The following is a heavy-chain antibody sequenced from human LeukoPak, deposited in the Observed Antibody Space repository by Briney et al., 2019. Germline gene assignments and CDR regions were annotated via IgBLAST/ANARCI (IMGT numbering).Heavy chain of an antibody. Sequence: SETLSLTCAVSNYPITSDYYWVWIRQPPGQGLEWIGHIFHSEIAHYNPSLKSRVTMSVDTSRSQFSVNLNSVTAADTAVYFCGRAGFGTAYKRFYHYMDVWGKGTKVTVSS. CDR1: NYPITSDYY. D-gene: IGHD3-16*01. CDR2: IFHSEIA. J-gene: IGHJ6*03. CDR3: GRAGFGTAYKRFYHYMDV. V-gene: IGHV4-38-2*01.